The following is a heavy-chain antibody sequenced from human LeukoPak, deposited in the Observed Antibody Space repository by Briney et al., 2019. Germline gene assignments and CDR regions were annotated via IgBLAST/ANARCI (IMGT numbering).Heavy chain of an antibody. V-gene: IGHV3-74*01. CDR3: ARDMNYNLDF. D-gene: IGHD1-1*01. Sequence: GGSLRLSCAASRFTFSSYEMNWVRQAPGKGLVWVSRIDIDGGTGYADSVKGRFTISRDNAKNTVELQMNDLRAEDTALYYCARDMNYNLDFWGQGTLVTVSS. CDR2: IDIDGGT. CDR1: RFTFSSYE. J-gene: IGHJ4*02.